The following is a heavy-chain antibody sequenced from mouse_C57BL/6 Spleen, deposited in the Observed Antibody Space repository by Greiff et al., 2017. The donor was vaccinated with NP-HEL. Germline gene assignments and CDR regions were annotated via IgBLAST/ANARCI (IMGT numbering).Heavy chain of an antibody. CDR2: IWTGGST. CDR3: ARKDYGSSYWYFDV. CDR1: GFSLTSYA. D-gene: IGHD1-1*01. J-gene: IGHJ1*03. V-gene: IGHV2-9-1*01. Sequence: QVQLKQSGPGLVAPSQCLSITCTVSGFSLTSYAISWVRQPPGKGLEWLGVIWTGGSTNYNSALKSRLSISKDNSKSQVFLKMNSLQTDDTARYYCARKDYGSSYWYFDVWGTGTTVTVSS.